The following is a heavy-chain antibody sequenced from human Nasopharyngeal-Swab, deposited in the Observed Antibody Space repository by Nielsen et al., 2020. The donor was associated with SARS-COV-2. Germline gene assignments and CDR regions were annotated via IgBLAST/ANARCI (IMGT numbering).Heavy chain of an antibody. CDR1: GFSLSPSGMC. D-gene: IGHD4-17*01. CDR3: ARMTTDDYGDYAWYDY. J-gene: IGHJ4*02. Sequence: SGPTLVQPTPTLTLTCTFSGFSLSPSGMCVSWIRQPPGKALEWLALIDCDDDKYYNTSLKTRLTISKDTSKNQVVLTMTNMDPVDTATYYCARMTTDDYGDYAWYDYWGQGTLVTVSS. V-gene: IGHV2-70*01. CDR2: IDCDDDK.